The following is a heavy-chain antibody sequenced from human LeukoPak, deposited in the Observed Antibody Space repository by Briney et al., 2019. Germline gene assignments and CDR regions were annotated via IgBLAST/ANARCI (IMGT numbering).Heavy chain of an antibody. J-gene: IGHJ4*02. D-gene: IGHD1-1*01. CDR2: ISSSSSNI. V-gene: IGHV3-21*01. CDR1: GFTFSRYW. Sequence: PGGSLRLSCAASGFTFSRYWMSWVRQAPGKGLEWVSSISSSSSNIYYADSVKGRFTISRDNAKNSLYLQMNSLRVEDTAVYYCARCTTGRTFGSLREIKRSREIDYWGQGTLVTVSS. CDR3: ARCTTGRTFGSLREIKRSREIDY.